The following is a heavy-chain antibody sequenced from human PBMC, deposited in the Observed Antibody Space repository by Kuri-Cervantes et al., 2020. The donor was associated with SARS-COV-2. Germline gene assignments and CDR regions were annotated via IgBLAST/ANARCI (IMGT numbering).Heavy chain of an antibody. D-gene: IGHD3-10*01. CDR1: GYTFTGYY. J-gene: IGHJ4*02. CDR2: INPNSGGT. CDR3: AIPRRDYGSGSRYGGIDY. Sequence: ASVKVSCKASGYTFTGYYMHWVRQAPGQGLEWMGWINPNSGGTNYAQKFQGWVTMTRDTSISTVYMELSRLRSDDTAVYYCAIPRRDYGSGSRYGGIDYWGQGTPVTVSS. V-gene: IGHV1-2*04.